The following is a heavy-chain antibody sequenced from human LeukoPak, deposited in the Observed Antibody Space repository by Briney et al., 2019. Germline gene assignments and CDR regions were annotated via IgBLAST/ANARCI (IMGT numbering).Heavy chain of an antibody. Sequence: GASVKVSCKVSGDTLIELAIHWVRQAPGKGLEWMGGLDPEDGATMYAQKFEGRVSMTEDTTTDTAYMELSSVRSEDTAVYCCATARQYDDFAGYPWYYGLDVWGQGTTVTVSS. CDR2: LDPEDGAT. J-gene: IGHJ6*02. V-gene: IGHV1-24*01. CDR3: ATARQYDDFAGYPWYYGLDV. D-gene: IGHD3/OR15-3a*01. CDR1: GDTLIELA.